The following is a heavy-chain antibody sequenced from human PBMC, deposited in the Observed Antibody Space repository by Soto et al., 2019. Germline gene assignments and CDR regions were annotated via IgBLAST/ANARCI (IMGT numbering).Heavy chain of an antibody. CDR2: ISAHNGNT. D-gene: IGHD1-26*01. Sequence: QVHLVQSGAEVKKPGASVKVSCKGSGYGFTTYGITWVRQAPGQGLEWMGWISAHNGNTNYAQKLQGRVTVTRDTWTSTAYMELRSLRSDDTAVYYVARGSYGDYWGLGALVTVSS. J-gene: IGHJ4*02. CDR1: GYGFTTYG. V-gene: IGHV1-18*01. CDR3: ARGSYGDY.